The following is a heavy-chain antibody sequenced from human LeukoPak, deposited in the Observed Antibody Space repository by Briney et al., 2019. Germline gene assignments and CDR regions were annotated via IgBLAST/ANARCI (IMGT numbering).Heavy chain of an antibody. CDR3: ARDGAARYVFDY. CDR2: MNPNSGNT. V-gene: IGHV1-8*03. CDR1: GYTFTSYD. J-gene: IGHJ4*02. D-gene: IGHD6-6*01. Sequence: ASVTVSCKASGYTFTSYDTNWLRQAPGQGLEWMGWMNPNSGNTGYAQKFQGRVTITRDTSLSTAYMELSSLRSDDTAVYYCARDGAARYVFDYWGQGTLVTVSS.